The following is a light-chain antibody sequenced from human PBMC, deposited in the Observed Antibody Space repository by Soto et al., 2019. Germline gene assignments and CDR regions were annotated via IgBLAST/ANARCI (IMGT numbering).Light chain of an antibody. CDR3: QAGASSTGG. J-gene: IGLJ1*01. Sequence: SYELTQPPSVSVSPGQTASITCSGDKLGDKYACWYQQKPGQSPVLVIYQNNKRPSGIPERFSGSNSGNTATLTISGTQAMDEADYYCQAGASSTGGFGTGTKLTVL. CDR1: KLGDKY. V-gene: IGLV3-1*01. CDR2: QNN.